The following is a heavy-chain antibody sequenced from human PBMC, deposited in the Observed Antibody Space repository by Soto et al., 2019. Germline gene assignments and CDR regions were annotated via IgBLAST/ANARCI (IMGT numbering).Heavy chain of an antibody. J-gene: IGHJ5*02. CDR1: GYTFTSYG. V-gene: IGHV1-18*01. CDR2: ISGFNDDT. D-gene: IGHD3-10*01. CDR3: ERSGSYYPARNWFGP. Sequence: QVQLVQSGAEMKNPGASVKVSCKASGYTFTSYGISWVRQAPGQGLEWMGWISGFNDDTNHAQKLQGRVTITKDTATSTAYMALRSLKSDDTAVYYCERSGSYYPARNWFGPWGQGTLVTVSS.